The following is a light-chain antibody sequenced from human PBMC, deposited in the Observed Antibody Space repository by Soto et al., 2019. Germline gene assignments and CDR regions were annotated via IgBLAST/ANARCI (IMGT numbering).Light chain of an antibody. J-gene: IGKJ1*01. CDR2: AAS. CDR3: QKYNSAPWT. Sequence: DIQMTQSPPSLSASVRDRVTIACRASQDISNYLAWYQQKPGKVPKLLIYAASTLQSGVPSRFSGSGSGTDFTLTISRLQPEDVATYYCQKYNSAPWTFGQGTKVEI. V-gene: IGKV1-27*01. CDR1: QDISNY.